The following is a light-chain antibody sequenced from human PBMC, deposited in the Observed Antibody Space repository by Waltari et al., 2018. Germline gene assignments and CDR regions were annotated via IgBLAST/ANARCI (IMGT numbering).Light chain of an antibody. CDR3: SSYTSSSLVV. CDR2: EVT. V-gene: IGLV2-14*01. CDR1: NSEVGGYNY. Sequence: QSALTQPASVSGSPGQSITISCSGTNSEVGGYNYVFWFQQHPGKAPKLMIYEVTYRPSGVSNRCSGAKSGTTASLTISGLQAEDEADYYCSSYTSSSLVVFGGGTKLTVL. J-gene: IGLJ2*01.